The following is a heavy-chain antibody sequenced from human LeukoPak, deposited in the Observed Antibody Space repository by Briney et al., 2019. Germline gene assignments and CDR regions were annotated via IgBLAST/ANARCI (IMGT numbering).Heavy chain of an antibody. CDR2: INHSGST. CDR1: GGSISSSSYY. D-gene: IGHD3-10*01. Sequence: SETLSLTCTVSGGSISSSSYYWSWIRQPPGKGLEWIGEINHSGSTNYNPSLKSRVTISVDTSKNQFSLKLSSVTAADTAVYYCARPREAMVRGVMYGMDVWGQGTTVTVSS. V-gene: IGHV4-39*07. J-gene: IGHJ6*02. CDR3: ARPREAMVRGVMYGMDV.